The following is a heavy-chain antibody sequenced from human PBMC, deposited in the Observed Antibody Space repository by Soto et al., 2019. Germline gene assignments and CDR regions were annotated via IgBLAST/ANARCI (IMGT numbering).Heavy chain of an antibody. D-gene: IGHD3-3*01. CDR3: PIVTSEERITISGVVIGTMEV. Sequence: QVQLQESGPGLVKPSQTLSLTCTVSGGSIRSTRYYWSWIRQHPGKGLEWIAYIYHSGSTYYNPSLKSRVSRSVDTSSNHVSRSLSSVTAADKAGYYCPIVTSEERITISGVVIGTMEVWGLGTLVAVAS. CDR2: IYHSGST. CDR1: GGSIRSTRYY. J-gene: IGHJ4*03. V-gene: IGHV4-31*03.